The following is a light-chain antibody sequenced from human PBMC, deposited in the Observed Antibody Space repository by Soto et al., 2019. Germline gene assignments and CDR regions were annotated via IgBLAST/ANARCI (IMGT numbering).Light chain of an antibody. CDR2: EAS. CDR1: QSISSW. Sequence: DIQMTQSPSTLSASVGDRVTITCRASQSISSWLAWYQQKPGKAPNLLIYEASRLESAVPSRFSGSASGTEFTLTVNSLQPDDFATYFCQQYSSYPETFGQGTKV. J-gene: IGKJ1*01. V-gene: IGKV1-5*03. CDR3: QQYSSYPET.